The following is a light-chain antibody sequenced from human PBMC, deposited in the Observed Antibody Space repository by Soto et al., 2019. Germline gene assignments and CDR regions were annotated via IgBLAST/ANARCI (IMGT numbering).Light chain of an antibody. V-gene: IGKV1-39*01. Sequence: DIQMTQSPSSLSAAVGDRVAITCRASQRISTSLNWYQQRPGKSPELLIYGASDLQSGAPSRFSGLGSGKDFTLIISNLQPEDFATYYCQQSYSMPLTFGGGTKVEIK. CDR1: QRISTS. CDR2: GAS. CDR3: QQSYSMPLT. J-gene: IGKJ4*01.